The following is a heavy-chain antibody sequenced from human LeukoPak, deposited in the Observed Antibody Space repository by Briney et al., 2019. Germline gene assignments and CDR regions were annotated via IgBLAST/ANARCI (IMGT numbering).Heavy chain of an antibody. CDR1: SYSINSGYY. CDR2: VYHTGHT. V-gene: IGHV4-38-2*02. D-gene: IGHD6-19*01. Sequence: PSETLSLTCTVSSYSINSGYYWGWIRQPPGKGLEWIGSVYHTGHTFYDPSLKSRVTISVDTSKNQLSLKVESVTAADTALYYCARAGSSGWTDAPIDAFDIWGQGTKVTVSS. CDR3: ARAGSSGWTDAPIDAFDI. J-gene: IGHJ3*02.